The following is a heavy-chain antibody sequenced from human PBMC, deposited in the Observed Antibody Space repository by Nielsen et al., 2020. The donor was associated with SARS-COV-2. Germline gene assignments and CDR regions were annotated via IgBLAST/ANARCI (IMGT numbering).Heavy chain of an antibody. Sequence: ASVKVSCKASGYTFTSYGISWVRQAPGKGLEWMGGFDPEDGETIYAQKFQGRVTMTRNTSISTAYMELSSLRSEDTAVYYCARMGKYNWKDIHYYMDVWGKGTTVTVSS. D-gene: IGHD1-20*01. V-gene: IGHV1-8*02. J-gene: IGHJ6*03. CDR2: FDPEDGET. CDR3: ARMGKYNWKDIHYYMDV. CDR1: GYTFTSYG.